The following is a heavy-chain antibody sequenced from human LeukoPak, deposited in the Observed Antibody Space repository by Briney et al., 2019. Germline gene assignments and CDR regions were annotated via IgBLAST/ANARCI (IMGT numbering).Heavy chain of an antibody. D-gene: IGHD2-15*01. CDR1: GGSISSGDYY. CDR2: IYYSGST. Sequence: SETLSLTCTVSGGSISSGDYYWNWIRQPPGKGLEWIGYIYYSGSTYYNPSLKSRVTISVDTSKNQFSLKLSSVTAADTAVYYCASGKLGYCSGGSCLTGDYWGQGTLVTVSS. V-gene: IGHV4-30-4*01. CDR3: ASGKLGYCSGGSCLTGDY. J-gene: IGHJ4*02.